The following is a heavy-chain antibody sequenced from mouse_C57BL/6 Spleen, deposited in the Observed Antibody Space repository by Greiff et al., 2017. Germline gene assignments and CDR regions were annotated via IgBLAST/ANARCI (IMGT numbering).Heavy chain of an antibody. V-gene: IGHV1-64*01. D-gene: IGHD6-2*01. CDR1: GYTFTSYW. Sequence: VQLQQSGAELVKPGASVKLSCKASGYTFTSYWMHWVKQRPGQGLEWIGMIHPNSGSTNYNEKFKSKATLTVDKSSSTAYMQLSSLTSEDSAVYYCARESLSGAWFAYWGQGTLVTVSA. CDR2: IHPNSGST. J-gene: IGHJ3*01. CDR3: ARESLSGAWFAY.